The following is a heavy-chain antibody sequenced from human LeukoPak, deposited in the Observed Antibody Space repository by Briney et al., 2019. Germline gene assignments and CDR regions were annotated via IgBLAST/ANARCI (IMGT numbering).Heavy chain of an antibody. CDR1: GFSLSTTGMC. J-gene: IGHJ4*02. CDR2: IDWDGDK. V-gene: IGHV2-70*11. Sequence: SGPALVKPTQTLTLTCTFSGFSLSTTGMCVSWIRQPPGKALEWLAGIDWDGDKYYNTSLKTRLTISKDTSKDQVVLTMTNMDPLDTATYYCARIGTVVNSGGYIDSWSQGTLVTVSS. D-gene: IGHD4-23*01. CDR3: ARIGTVVNSGGYIDS.